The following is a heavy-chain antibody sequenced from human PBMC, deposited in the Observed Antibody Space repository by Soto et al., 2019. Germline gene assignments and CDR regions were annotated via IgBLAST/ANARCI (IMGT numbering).Heavy chain of an antibody. CDR3: AKPASMTIRDGFDH. D-gene: IGHD4-17*01. Sequence: EVQVLESGGGLVQPGGSLRLSCAASGFTFSSYAMSWVRQAPGQGLEWVSAISGSGSNPYYADSVKGRFTISRDNSKNSLYLKMHSLRAEDTALYYCAKPASMTIRDGFDHWGQGTLVTVSS. V-gene: IGHV3-23*01. CDR2: ISGSGSNP. CDR1: GFTFSSYA. J-gene: IGHJ4*02.